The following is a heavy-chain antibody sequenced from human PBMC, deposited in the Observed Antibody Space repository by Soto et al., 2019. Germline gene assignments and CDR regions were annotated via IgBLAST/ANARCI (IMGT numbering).Heavy chain of an antibody. CDR2: IWYDGTNR. D-gene: IGHD6-19*01. J-gene: IGHJ4*02. CDR1: GFTFSNYG. V-gene: IGHV3-33*08. CDR3: ARGGLAVADN. Sequence: GGSLRLSCAASGFTFSNYGMLWVRQAPGKGLEWVAFIWYDGTNRYYADSVKGRFTISRDNSKNTLDLQMDSLRAEDTAIYYCARGGLAVADNWGQGTLVTVSS.